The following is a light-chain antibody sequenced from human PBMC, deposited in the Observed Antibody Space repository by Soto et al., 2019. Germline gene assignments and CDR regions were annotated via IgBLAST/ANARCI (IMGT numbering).Light chain of an antibody. J-gene: IGKJ2*01. Sequence: EIVMTQSPATLSVSPGERATLSCRASQSVSSNLAWYQQKPGQAPRLLIYGASTRATGFPARFSGSGSGTEFTLTISSLQSEDFAVYYCQQYNNWPPNTFGQGTKLEIK. V-gene: IGKV3-15*01. CDR3: QQYNNWPPNT. CDR2: GAS. CDR1: QSVSSN.